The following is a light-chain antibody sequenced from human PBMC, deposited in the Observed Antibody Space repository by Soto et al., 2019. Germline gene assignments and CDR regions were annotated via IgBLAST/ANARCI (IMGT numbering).Light chain of an antibody. J-gene: IGKJ1*01. Sequence: DIQMTQSPSTLSASVGDRVIITCRASESISNWLAWYQQKPGTAPKLLIYKASTLESGVPSRFSGSGSGTEFTLTISSLQPDDFATYYCQQYNSYSPSWTFGQGTKVDIK. CDR2: KAS. V-gene: IGKV1-5*03. CDR1: ESISNW. CDR3: QQYNSYSPSWT.